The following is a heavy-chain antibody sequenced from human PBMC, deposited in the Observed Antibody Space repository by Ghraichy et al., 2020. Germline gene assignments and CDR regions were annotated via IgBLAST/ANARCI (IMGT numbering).Heavy chain of an antibody. D-gene: IGHD1-26*01. Sequence: ASVKVSCKASGYTFTSYGISWVRQAPGQGLEWMGWISAYNGNTNYAQKLQGRVTMTTDTSTSTAYMELRSLRSDDTAVYYCASASYSGSYPDARLPPDYWGQGTLVTVSS. J-gene: IGHJ4*02. CDR2: ISAYNGNT. V-gene: IGHV1-18*01. CDR3: ASASYSGSYPDARLPPDY. CDR1: GYTFTSYG.